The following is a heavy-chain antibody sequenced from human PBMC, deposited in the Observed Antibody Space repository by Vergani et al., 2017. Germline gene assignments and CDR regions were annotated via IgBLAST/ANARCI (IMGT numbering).Heavy chain of an antibody. J-gene: IGHJ4*02. CDR1: GVTFSSYA. V-gene: IGHV3-23*01. D-gene: IGHD3-9*01. Sequence: EVQLLESGGGLVQPGGSLRLSCAASGVTFSSYAMSWVRQAPGKGLEWVSAISGSGGSTYYADSVKGRFTISRDNSKNTLYLQMNSLRAEDTAVYYCANIYDMLTGYLHWGQGSLVTVSS. CDR3: ANIYDMLTGYLH. CDR2: ISGSGGST.